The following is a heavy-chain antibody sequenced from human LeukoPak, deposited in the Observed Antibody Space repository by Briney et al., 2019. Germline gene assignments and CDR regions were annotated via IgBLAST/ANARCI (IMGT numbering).Heavy chain of an antibody. CDR3: ARGVVSIAARPPYFDY. CDR2: IWYDGSNK. CDR1: GFPFSSYG. V-gene: IGHV3-33*01. D-gene: IGHD6-6*01. Sequence: PGGSLRLSCAASGFPFSSYGVHWVRQAPGKGLEWVAVIWYDGSNKYYADSVKGRFTISRDNSKNTLYLQMNSLRAEDTAVYCCARGVVSIAARPPYFDYWGQGTLVTVSS. J-gene: IGHJ4*02.